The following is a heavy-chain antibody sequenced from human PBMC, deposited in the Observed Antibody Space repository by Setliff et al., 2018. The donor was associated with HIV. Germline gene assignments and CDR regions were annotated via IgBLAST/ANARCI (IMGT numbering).Heavy chain of an antibody. CDR1: GVAFSDYS. Sequence: SETLSLTCAVYGVAFSDYSWGWIRQAPGKGLDWIGYIYYSGSSYYNPSLQSRITMSVETSMNQFSLRLTSVTAADTAIHYCARTIQPSSSPFDFWGQGILVTVSS. D-gene: IGHD6-19*01. CDR2: IYYSGSS. CDR3: ARTIQPSSSPFDF. J-gene: IGHJ4*02. V-gene: IGHV4-34*09.